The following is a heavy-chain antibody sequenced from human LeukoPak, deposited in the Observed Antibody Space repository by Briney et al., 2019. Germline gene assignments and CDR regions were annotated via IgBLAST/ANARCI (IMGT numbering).Heavy chain of an antibody. V-gene: IGHV1-69*13. CDR3: ARSLIGIVGATVYYFDY. J-gene: IGHJ4*02. CDR2: IIPIFGTA. CDR1: GGTFSSYA. D-gene: IGHD1-26*01. Sequence: SVKVSCKAPGGTFSSYAISWVRQAPGQGLEWMGGIIPIFGTANYAQKFQGRVTITADESTSTAYMELRSLRSDDTAVYYCARSLIGIVGATVYYFDYWGQGTLVTVSS.